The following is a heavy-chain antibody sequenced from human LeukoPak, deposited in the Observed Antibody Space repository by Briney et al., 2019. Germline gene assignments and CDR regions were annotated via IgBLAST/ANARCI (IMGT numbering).Heavy chain of an antibody. Sequence: GGSLRLSCSASGFTFSTYAMHWGRQAPGKGLEYVSAISSSGGDTHYADSVKGRFTISRDNSKNALYLQMTSLRAEDTAVYYCVKDHGYSCGWYVRGFDYWGQGTLVTVSS. V-gene: IGHV3-64D*09. CDR1: GFTFSTYA. CDR3: VKDHGYSCGWYVRGFDY. CDR2: ISSSGGDT. J-gene: IGHJ4*02. D-gene: IGHD6-19*01.